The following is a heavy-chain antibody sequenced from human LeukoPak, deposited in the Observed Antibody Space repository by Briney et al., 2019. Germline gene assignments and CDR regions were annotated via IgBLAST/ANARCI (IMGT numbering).Heavy chain of an antibody. CDR1: GYTFSRYE. J-gene: IGHJ5*02. D-gene: IGHD2-15*01. Sequence: ASVKVSCKASGYTFSRYEIHWVQQDTGQGLEWVGSMNPNTGNTAYAEKFQGRVTMTRDTSIDTAYMELSSLRSEDTAIYYCARGHRFRGNCRGVTCWVWFDPWGQGTLVTVSS. CDR2: MNPNTGNT. V-gene: IGHV1-8*01. CDR3: ARGHRFRGNCRGVTCWVWFDP.